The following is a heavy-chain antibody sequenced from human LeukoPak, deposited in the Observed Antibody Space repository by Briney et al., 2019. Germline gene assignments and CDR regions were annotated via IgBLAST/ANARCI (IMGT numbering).Heavy chain of an antibody. CDR3: AKSGWDIVVVVAAIAYFDY. CDR2: ISGSGGST. V-gene: IGHV3-23*01. Sequence: QSGGSLRLSCAASGFSFSNYAMSWVRQAPGKGLEWVSGISGSGGSTYYADSVKGRISISRDNSKDTLYLQMNSLRAEDTAVYYCAKSGWDIVVVVAAIAYFDYWGQGTLVTVSS. CDR1: GFSFSNYA. J-gene: IGHJ4*02. D-gene: IGHD2-15*01.